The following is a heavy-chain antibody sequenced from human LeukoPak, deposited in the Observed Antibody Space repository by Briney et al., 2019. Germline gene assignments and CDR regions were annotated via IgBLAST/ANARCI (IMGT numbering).Heavy chain of an antibody. CDR2: ISWNSGSI. J-gene: IGHJ6*02. CDR3: AKDSRGWLTYGMDV. CDR1: GFTFDDYA. D-gene: IGHD4/OR15-4a*01. Sequence: PGGSLRLSCAASGFTFDDYAMHWVRQAPGKGLEWVSSISWNSGSIGYADSVKGRFTISRDDAKNSLYLQMNSLRAEDTALYYRAKDSRGWLTYGMDVWGQGTTVTVSS. V-gene: IGHV3-9*01.